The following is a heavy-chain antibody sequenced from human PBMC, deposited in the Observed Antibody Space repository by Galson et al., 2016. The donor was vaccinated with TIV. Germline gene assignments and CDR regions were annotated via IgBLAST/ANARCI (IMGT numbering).Heavy chain of an antibody. CDR2: IRYDGSNK. J-gene: IGHJ6*03. Sequence: SLRLSCAASGFTFRNFGMHWVRQAPGKGLEWVAFIRYDGSNKYFADSVKGRVTISRDKSKNTLYLEMNSLRAEDTAVFYCAKDGDDNSFVHSFYYYMVVWCKGTTVIAAS. D-gene: IGHD5-24*01. CDR3: AKDGDDNSFVHSFYYYMVV. V-gene: IGHV3-30*02. CDR1: GFTFRNFG.